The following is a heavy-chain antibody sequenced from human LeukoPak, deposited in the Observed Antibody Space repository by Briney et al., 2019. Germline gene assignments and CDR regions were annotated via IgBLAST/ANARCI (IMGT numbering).Heavy chain of an antibody. Sequence: TGGSLRLSCAASGFTFDDYAKHWVRQAPGKGLEWVSGISWNSGSIGYADSVKGRFTISRDNAKNSLYLQMNSLRAEDTALYYCAKDIGWLRIQYYFDYWGQGTLVTVSS. CDR2: ISWNSGSI. CDR1: GFTFDDYA. CDR3: AKDIGWLRIQYYFDY. D-gene: IGHD5-12*01. J-gene: IGHJ4*02. V-gene: IGHV3-9*01.